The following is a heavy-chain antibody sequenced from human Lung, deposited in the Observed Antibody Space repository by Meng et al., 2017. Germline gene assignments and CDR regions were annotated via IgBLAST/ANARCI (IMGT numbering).Heavy chain of an antibody. D-gene: IGHD4-11*01. V-gene: IGHV4-34*01. Sequence: QGQLQLVGAGLVMSLEDPSPICVGSGGPFSDYALIWIRQPPGKGLDWIGEINHSGSTNYNPSLESRATISVDTSQNNLSLKLSSVTAADSAVYYCARGPTTMAHDFDYWGQGTLVTVSS. J-gene: IGHJ4*02. CDR1: GGPFSDYA. CDR3: ARGPTTMAHDFDY. CDR2: INHSGST.